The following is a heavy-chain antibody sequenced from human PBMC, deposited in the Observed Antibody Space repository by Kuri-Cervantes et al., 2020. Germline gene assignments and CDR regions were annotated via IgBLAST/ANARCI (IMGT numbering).Heavy chain of an antibody. V-gene: IGHV4-34*01. CDR2: INHSGST. Sequence: SQTLSLTCAVYGGSFSGYYWSWIRQPPGKGLEWIGEINHSGSTNYNPSLKSRVTISVDTSKNQFSLKLSSVTAADTAVYYCARAGEDYYYMDVWGKGTTVTVSS. CDR1: GGSFSGYY. D-gene: IGHD4-17*01. CDR3: ARAGEDYYYMDV. J-gene: IGHJ6*03.